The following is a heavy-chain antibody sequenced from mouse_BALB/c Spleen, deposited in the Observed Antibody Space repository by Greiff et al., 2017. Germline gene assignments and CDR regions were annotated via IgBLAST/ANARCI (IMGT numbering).Heavy chain of an antibody. CDR3: ARQSDYDEAYYAMDY. D-gene: IGHD2-4*01. J-gene: IGHJ4*01. CDR1: GFTFSSYA. CDR2: ISSGGSYT. V-gene: IGHV5-9-3*01. Sequence: DVKLVESGGGLVKPGGSLKLSCAASGFTFSSYAMSWVRQIPEKRLEWVATISSGGSYTYYPDSVKGRFTISRDNAKNTLYLQMSSLRSEDTAMYYCARQSDYDEAYYAMDYWGQGTSVTVSS.